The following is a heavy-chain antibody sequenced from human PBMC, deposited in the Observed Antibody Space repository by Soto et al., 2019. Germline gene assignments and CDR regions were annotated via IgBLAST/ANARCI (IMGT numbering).Heavy chain of an antibody. CDR2: IWYDGSNK. V-gene: IGHV3-33*01. CDR1: GFTFTTYA. J-gene: IGHJ4*02. D-gene: IGHD5-12*01. Sequence: PGGSLRLSCAASGFTFTTYAMHWVRQAPGKGLEWVAVIWYDGSNKYYADSVKGRFTISRDNSKNTLFLQVNSLRAEDTAVYYCARQWAHHSPRWLQPKFLDYWGQGTLVTVSS. CDR3: ARQWAHHSPRWLQPKFLDY.